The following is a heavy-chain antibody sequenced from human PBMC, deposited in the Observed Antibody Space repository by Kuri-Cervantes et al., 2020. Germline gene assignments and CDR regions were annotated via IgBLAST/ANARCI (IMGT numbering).Heavy chain of an antibody. J-gene: IGHJ4*02. D-gene: IGHD1-26*01. CDR1: GFTFSDYY. V-gene: IGHV3-11*01. CDR2: ISSSGSTI. CDR3: ARVKGYYVGIGYFDY. Sequence: GESLKISCAASGFTFSDYYMSWIRQAPGKGLEWVSYISSSGSTIYYADSVKGRFTISRDNAKNSLYLQMNSLRAEDTAVYYCARVKGYYVGIGYFDYWGQGTLVTVSS.